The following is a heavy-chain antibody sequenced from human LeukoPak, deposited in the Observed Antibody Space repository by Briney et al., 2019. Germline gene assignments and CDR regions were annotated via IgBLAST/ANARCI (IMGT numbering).Heavy chain of an antibody. D-gene: IGHD2-15*01. V-gene: IGHV3-23*01. CDR1: GFTFSSYG. CDR2: ISGNGGGT. CDR3: AKCARCSGGSCYLYYFDY. J-gene: IGHJ4*02. Sequence: GGSLRLSCAASGFTFSSYGMTWVRQAPGKGLEWVSGISGNGGGTYYADSVKGRFTISRDNSKNTLYLQMNSLRAEDTAVYYCAKCARCSGGSCYLYYFDYWGQGTLVTVSS.